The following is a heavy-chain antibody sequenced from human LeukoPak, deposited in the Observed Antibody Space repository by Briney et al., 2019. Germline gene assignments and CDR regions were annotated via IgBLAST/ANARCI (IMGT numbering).Heavy chain of an antibody. Sequence: PGGSLRLSCAASGFTFSSYSMNWVRQAPGKGLEYLSYISSSSSYTNHADSVKGRFTISRDNAKNSLYLQMNSLTAEDTAVYYCARTRQGLDYWGQGTLVTVSS. V-gene: IGHV3-21*05. CDR1: GFTFSSYS. CDR3: ARTRQGLDY. J-gene: IGHJ4*02. CDR2: ISSSSSYT.